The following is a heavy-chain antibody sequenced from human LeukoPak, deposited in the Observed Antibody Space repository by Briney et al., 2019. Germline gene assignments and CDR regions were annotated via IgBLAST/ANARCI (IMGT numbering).Heavy chain of an antibody. V-gene: IGHV4-59*08. Sequence: SETLSLTCTVSGGSISSYYWSWIRQPPGKGLEWIGYIYYSGSTNYNPSLKSRVTISVDPSKNQFSLKLSSVTAADTAVYYCARVKVASSGYYYVYAFDIWGQGTMVTVSS. CDR2: IYYSGST. J-gene: IGHJ3*02. D-gene: IGHD3-22*01. CDR3: ARVKVASSGYYYVYAFDI. CDR1: GGSISSYY.